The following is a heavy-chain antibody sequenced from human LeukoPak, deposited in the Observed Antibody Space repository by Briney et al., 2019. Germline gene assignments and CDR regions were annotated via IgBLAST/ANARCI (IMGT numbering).Heavy chain of an antibody. V-gene: IGHV4-59*01. Sequence: SSETLSLTCTVSGGSISSYYWSWIRQPPGKGLEWIGYIYYSGSTNYNPPLKSRVTISVDTSKNQFSLKLSSVTAADTAVYYCARAPSQISGSFNFDYWGQGTLVTVSS. CDR3: ARAPSQISGSFNFDY. J-gene: IGHJ4*02. CDR1: GGSISSYY. CDR2: IYYSGST. D-gene: IGHD1-26*01.